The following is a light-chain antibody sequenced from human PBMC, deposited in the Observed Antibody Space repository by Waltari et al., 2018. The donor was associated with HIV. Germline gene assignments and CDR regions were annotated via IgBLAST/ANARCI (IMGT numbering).Light chain of an antibody. CDR2: AAS. CDR3: QQLKSSSLT. CDR1: QGISSY. J-gene: IGKJ4*01. V-gene: IGKV1-9*01. Sequence: DIQLTQSPSFLSASVGDRVTITCRASQGISSYLAWYQQKPGKAPNLLIYAASTLQSGVPSRFSGSGSGTEFTLTISSLQPEDFAAYYCQQLKSSSLTFGGGTKVEIK.